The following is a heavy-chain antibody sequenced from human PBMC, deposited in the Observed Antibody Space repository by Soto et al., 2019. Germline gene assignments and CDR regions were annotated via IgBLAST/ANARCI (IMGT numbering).Heavy chain of an antibody. V-gene: IGHV4-39*01. D-gene: IGHD5-18*01. CDR2: IYYSGTT. Sequence: NPSETLSLTCTVFGDSISSSIDYWGWIRQPPGEGLEWIGSIYYSGTTYYNPSLKSRVTISVDTSKNHFSLELNSVTAADTAVYYCARQLMWIRNANNDYWGQGTLVTVSS. CDR3: ARQLMWIRNANNDY. J-gene: IGHJ4*02. CDR1: GDSISSSIDY.